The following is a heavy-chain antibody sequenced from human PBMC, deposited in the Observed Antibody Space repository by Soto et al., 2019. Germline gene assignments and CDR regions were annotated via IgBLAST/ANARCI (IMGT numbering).Heavy chain of an antibody. D-gene: IGHD2-2*03. Sequence: GASVKVSCKASGGTFSSYAISWVRQAPGQGLEWMGGIIPIFGTANYAQKFQSRVTITADESTSTAYMELSSLRSEDTAVYYCARDGSNRKEAFDIWGQGTMVTVSS. J-gene: IGHJ3*02. V-gene: IGHV1-69*13. CDR2: IIPIFGTA. CDR1: GGTFSSYA. CDR3: ARDGSNRKEAFDI.